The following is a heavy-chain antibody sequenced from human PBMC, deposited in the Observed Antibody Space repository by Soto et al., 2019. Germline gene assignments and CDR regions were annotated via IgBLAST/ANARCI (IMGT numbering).Heavy chain of an antibody. D-gene: IGHD3-22*01. CDR1: GGTFSRHA. V-gene: IGHV1-69*01. CDR3: ARGWGYDSNDYYYAY. J-gene: IGHJ4*02. CDR2: IIPIFGTA. Sequence: QGQLVQSGAEVRKPGSSVKVSCKASGGTFSRHAISWVRQALGQGLEWMGGIIPIFGTANHAQKFQGRVTIIADESTSTVYMELSSLRSEDTAMYYCARGWGYDSNDYYYAYWGQGTLVIVSS.